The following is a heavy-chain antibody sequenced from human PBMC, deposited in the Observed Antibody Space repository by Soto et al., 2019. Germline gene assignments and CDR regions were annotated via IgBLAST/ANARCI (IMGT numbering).Heavy chain of an antibody. Sequence: QVQLQQSGAGLLKPSETLSLTCAVYGESFSGYIWTWIRQTPGKGLQWIGQINHSGSASYNPSLTSRVTISVHPSNSQFSLALSSVTAADTAVYYCARGLITGSHYSGGWYYFDSWGQGTQVTVSS. V-gene: IGHV4-34*01. J-gene: IGHJ4*02. CDR3: ARGLITGSHYSGGWYYFDS. CDR1: GESFSGYI. D-gene: IGHD6-19*01. CDR2: INHSGSA.